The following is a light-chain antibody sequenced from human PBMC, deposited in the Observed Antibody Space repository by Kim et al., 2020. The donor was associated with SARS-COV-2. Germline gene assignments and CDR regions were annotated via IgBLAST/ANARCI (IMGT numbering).Light chain of an antibody. V-gene: IGLV3-19*01. CDR2: GKN. J-gene: IGLJ2*01. Sequence: SSELTQDSAVSVALGQTVRISCRGDSLRNYYATWYQQKPGQAPLLVIYGKNNRPSGIPDRFSGSSSGNTASLTITGAQAEDEADYYCQSRDSGAKVVFGGGTKLTVL. CDR3: QSRDSGAKVV. CDR1: SLRNYY.